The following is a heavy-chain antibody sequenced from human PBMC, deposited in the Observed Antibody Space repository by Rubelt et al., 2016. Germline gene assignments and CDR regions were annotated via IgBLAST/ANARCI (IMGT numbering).Heavy chain of an antibody. D-gene: IGHD5-18*01. J-gene: IGHJ5*02. CDR3: AGRIGYSYDYDSFGRWFDP. V-gene: IGHV4-39*07. Sequence: QVQLQESGPGLVKPSETLSLTCTVSGGSISSSSYYWSWIWQPPGKGLEWIGEINHSGSTNYNPSLKSRVTISVDTSKTQFSLKLSSVTAADTAVYYCAGRIGYSYDYDSFGRWFDPWGQGTQVTVSS. CDR1: GGSISSSSYY. CDR2: INHSGST.